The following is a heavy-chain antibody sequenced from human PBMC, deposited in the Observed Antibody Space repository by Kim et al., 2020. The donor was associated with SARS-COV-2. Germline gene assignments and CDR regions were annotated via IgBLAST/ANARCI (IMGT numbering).Heavy chain of an antibody. V-gene: IGHV4-59*01. J-gene: IGHJ5*02. D-gene: IGHD3-16*02. CDR3: ARSPSLQCQRLPRWFGP. Sequence: SETLSLTCTVSGGSFSTYYWNWVRQSPGKGLEWVGYIHSSGSNTYNPPLKNGVTMSIEKSQNQFSLSLRSGSASDTAIYCCARSPSLQCQRLPRWFGPWGQGALVPVSS. CDR1: GGSFSTYY. CDR2: IHSSGSN.